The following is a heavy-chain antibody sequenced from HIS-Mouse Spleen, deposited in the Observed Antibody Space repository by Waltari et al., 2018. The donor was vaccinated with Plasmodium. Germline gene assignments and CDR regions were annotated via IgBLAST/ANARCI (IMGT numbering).Heavy chain of an antibody. J-gene: IGHJ3*02. Sequence: EVQLVESGGGLIQPGGSLRLSCAASGFTVSSNYMSWVRQAPGKGVVWVSGIVIVGTTYTADAAKGRFTISRDNSKNTLYLQMNSLRAEDTAVYYCARGMKSSSSAFDIWGQGTMVTVSS. CDR3: ARGMKSSSSAFDI. CDR1: GFTVSSNY. D-gene: IGHD6-6*01. V-gene: IGHV3-53*01. CDR2: IVIVGTT.